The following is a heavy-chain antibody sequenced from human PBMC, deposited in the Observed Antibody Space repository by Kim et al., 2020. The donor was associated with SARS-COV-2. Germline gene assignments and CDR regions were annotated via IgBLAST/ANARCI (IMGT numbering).Heavy chain of an antibody. Sequence: SETLSLTCTVSGGSISSSSYYWGWIRQPPGKGLEWIGSIYYSGSTYYNPSLKRRVTISVDTSKNQFSLKLSSVTAADTAVYYSARHKQTKIPITIFGVVIIGWFDPWGQGTLVTVSS. D-gene: IGHD3-3*01. CDR3: ARHKQTKIPITIFGVVIIGWFDP. CDR2: IYYSGST. V-gene: IGHV4-39*01. J-gene: IGHJ5*02. CDR1: GGSISSSSYY.